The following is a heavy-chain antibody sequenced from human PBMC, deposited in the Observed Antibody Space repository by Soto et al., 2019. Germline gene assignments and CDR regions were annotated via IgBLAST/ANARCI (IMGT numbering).Heavy chain of an antibody. J-gene: IGHJ4*02. CDR3: AKVSSSWYAGFFDL. CDR2: LSDSGDSI. Sequence: EVHLLESGGGLVQPGRSLRLSCTASGFTFSSHAMTWVRQAPGKGLEWVSGLSDSGDSIYYADSVKGRFTIYRDNSMNTLYLQMNTLRVVDTAVYYCAKVSSSWYAGFFDLWGQGTLVTVSS. CDR1: GFTFSSHA. V-gene: IGHV3-23*01. D-gene: IGHD6-13*01.